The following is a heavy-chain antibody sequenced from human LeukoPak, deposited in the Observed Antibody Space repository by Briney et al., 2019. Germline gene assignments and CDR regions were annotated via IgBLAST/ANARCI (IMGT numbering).Heavy chain of an antibody. CDR1: GGTFSSYA. J-gene: IGHJ4*02. Sequence: ASVKVSCKASGGTFSSYAISWVRQAPGQGLEWMGRIIPILGIANYAQKFQGRVTITADKSTSTAYMELSSLRSEDTAVYYCASSQVDSSSWHFDYWGQGTLVTVSS. V-gene: IGHV1-69*04. CDR3: ASSQVDSSSWHFDY. CDR2: IIPILGIA. D-gene: IGHD6-13*01.